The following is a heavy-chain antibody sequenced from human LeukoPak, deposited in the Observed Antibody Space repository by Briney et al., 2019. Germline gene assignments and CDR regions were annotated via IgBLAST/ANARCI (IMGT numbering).Heavy chain of an antibody. CDR1: GFTFSGYW. V-gene: IGHV3-7*05. CDR3: ARAGQLNY. Sequence: PGGSLRLSCVGSGFTFSGYWMNWVRQAPGRGLEWVGKIEEDGSAKYYMDSVKGRFSIYRDNAKNSLYLQMYSLRAEDTAMYYCARAGQLNYWGQGTLVTVSS. CDR2: IEEDGSAK. J-gene: IGHJ4*02. D-gene: IGHD6-13*01.